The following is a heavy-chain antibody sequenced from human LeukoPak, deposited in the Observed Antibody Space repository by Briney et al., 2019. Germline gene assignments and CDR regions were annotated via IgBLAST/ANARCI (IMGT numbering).Heavy chain of an antibody. D-gene: IGHD2-15*01. CDR3: AREGRRSTPGY. CDR1: GGSITNYY. CDR2: ISTSGGT. V-gene: IGHV4-4*07. Sequence: SETLSLTCSASGGSITNYYWTWVRQPAGKGLEWIGRISTSGGTNYSPSLKSRVAMSVDTSKNQFSLKLSSVTAADTAVYYCAREGRRSTPGYWGQGTLVTVFS. J-gene: IGHJ4*02.